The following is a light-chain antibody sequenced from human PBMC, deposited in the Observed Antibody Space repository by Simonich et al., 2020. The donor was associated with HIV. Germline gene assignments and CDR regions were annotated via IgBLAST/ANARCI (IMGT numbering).Light chain of an antibody. Sequence: DIVMTQSPDSLAVSLGERATINCKSSQSVLYSSNNKNYLAWYQQKPGQPPKLLIYWASTRESGFPDRFSGSGSGTDFTLTIGSLQAEDVAVYYCQQYSSTPMYTFGQGTSWRSN. V-gene: IGKV4-1*01. CDR2: WAS. CDR1: QSVLYSSNNKNY. J-gene: IGKJ2*01. CDR3: QQYSSTPMYT.